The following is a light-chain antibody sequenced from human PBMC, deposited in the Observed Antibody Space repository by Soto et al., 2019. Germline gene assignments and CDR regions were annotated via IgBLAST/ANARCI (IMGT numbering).Light chain of an antibody. Sequence: EIVLTQSPGTLSLSPGERATLSCRASQSVSSSFLAWYQQKPGQAPRLLIYGASSRATGIPDRFNGSGSGTDFTLTISRLEPEDFAVYYCQQYGSSPRTFGQGTKVAIK. J-gene: IGKJ1*01. CDR3: QQYGSSPRT. CDR2: GAS. CDR1: QSVSSSF. V-gene: IGKV3-20*01.